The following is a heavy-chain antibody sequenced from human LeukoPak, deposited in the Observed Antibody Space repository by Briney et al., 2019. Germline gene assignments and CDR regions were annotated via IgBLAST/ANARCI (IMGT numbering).Heavy chain of an antibody. CDR1: GFTFGDYA. J-gene: IGHJ3*02. CDR2: IRSKAYGGTT. D-gene: IGHD3-22*01. V-gene: IGHV3-49*03. CDR3: TRDWHYYDSLDI. Sequence: GGSLRLSCTPSGFTFGDYAMSWFRQAPGKGLEWVGFIRSKAYGGTTEYAASVKGRFTISRDDSKSIAYLQMNSLKTEDTYVYYCTRDWHYYDSLDIWGQGTMVTVSS.